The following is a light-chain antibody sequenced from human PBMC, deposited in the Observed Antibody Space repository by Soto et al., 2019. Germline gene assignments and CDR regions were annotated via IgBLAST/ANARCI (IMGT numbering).Light chain of an antibody. CDR2: DVI. CDR3: SSYAGSHTYEV. J-gene: IGLJ3*02. Sequence: QSVLTQPRSVSGSPGQSVTISCTGTSSDVGAYNFVSWYQQNPGKAPKLILYDVIKRPSGVPDRFSGSKSGNTASLTISGLQTEDEADYHCSSYAGSHTYEVFGGGTKLTDL. CDR1: SSDVGAYNF. V-gene: IGLV2-11*01.